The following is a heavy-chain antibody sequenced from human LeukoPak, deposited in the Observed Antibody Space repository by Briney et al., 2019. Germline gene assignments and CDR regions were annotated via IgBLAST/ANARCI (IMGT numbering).Heavy chain of an antibody. Sequence: PSETLSLTCAVSGYSISSGYYWGWIRQPPGKGLEWIGSIYHSGSTYYNPSLKRRVTISVDTSKHHFSLKLSSVTAADTAVYYCARDRAPDYDFWSGYPADDYWGQGTLVTVSS. J-gene: IGHJ4*02. D-gene: IGHD3-3*01. CDR3: ARDRAPDYDFWSGYPADDY. V-gene: IGHV4-38-2*02. CDR2: IYHSGST. CDR1: GYSISSGYY.